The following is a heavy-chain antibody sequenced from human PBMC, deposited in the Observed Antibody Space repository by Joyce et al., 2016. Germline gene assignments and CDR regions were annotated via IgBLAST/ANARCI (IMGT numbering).Heavy chain of an antibody. CDR2: IFRSGTS. V-gene: IGHV4-59*01. Sequence: QVQLQESGPGLLKPSETLSLSCTVSGGSISSYYWSWIRQSPGKGLEWIGYIFRSGTSNYNPSLEGRVAISLDTAKSLFSLKLNSVTAADTAVYYCAKTSLSIFGVFASWGQGSPVTVSS. CDR3: AKTSLSIFGVFAS. J-gene: IGHJ4*02. D-gene: IGHD3-3*01. CDR1: GGSISSYY.